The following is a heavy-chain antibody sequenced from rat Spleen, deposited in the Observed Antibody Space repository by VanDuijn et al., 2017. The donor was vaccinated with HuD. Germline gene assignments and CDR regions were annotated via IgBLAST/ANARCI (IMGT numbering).Heavy chain of an antibody. D-gene: IGHD1-4*01. CDR1: GFSLISNS. CDR3: IRESLSGYYSHWFVY. Sequence: VQLKESGPGLVQPSQTLSLTCTVSGFSLISNSVHWVRQPPGKGLEWMGIIWGDGSTAYNSALKSRLSISRDTSKSQVFLKMRRLKTEDTAIYFLIRESLSGYYSHWFVYWGQGTLVTVSS. J-gene: IGHJ3*01. V-gene: IGHV2S63*01. CDR2: IWGDGST.